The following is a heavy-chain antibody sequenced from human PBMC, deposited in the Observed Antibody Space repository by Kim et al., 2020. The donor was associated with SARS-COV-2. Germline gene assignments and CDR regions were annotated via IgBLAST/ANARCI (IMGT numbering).Heavy chain of an antibody. CDR3: ARRSRGDGSPGY. V-gene: IGHV4-39*01. D-gene: IGHD3-16*01. CDR2: FYYTGTM. Sequence: SETLSLTCTVSGGSFSTSSYYWDWIRQPPGKGLEWIGGFYYTGTMYFNPSLKSRVTISVDTSKKQFSLKLTSVTAADTAEYYCARRSRGDGSPGYWGQGT. CDR1: GGSFSTSSYY. J-gene: IGHJ4*02.